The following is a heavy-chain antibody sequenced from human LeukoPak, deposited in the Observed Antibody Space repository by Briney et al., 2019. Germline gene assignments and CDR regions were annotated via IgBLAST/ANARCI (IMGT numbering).Heavy chain of an antibody. V-gene: IGHV3-30*02. Sequence: GASLRLSCAASGFTFTRYGMHWVRQAPGKGLEWLASVNSDETNRYYADSVKGRFTISRDNYKNTVYLQMNSLRAEDTAVYYCAKGMGSGWTFDYWGQGTLVTVSS. CDR3: AKGMGSGWTFDY. D-gene: IGHD6-19*01. CDR2: VNSDETNR. CDR1: GFTFTRYG. J-gene: IGHJ4*02.